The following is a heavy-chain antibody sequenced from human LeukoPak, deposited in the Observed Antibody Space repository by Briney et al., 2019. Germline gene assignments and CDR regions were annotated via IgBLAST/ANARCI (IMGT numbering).Heavy chain of an antibody. Sequence: PGGSLRLSCAASGFTFSSYAMHWVRQAPDKGLEYVAVISNDGTYKYYGASVKGRFTISRDNSKNTLYLQMDSLRSEDTAVYSCTRKSGGSQRKMDDWFDPRGQGTLVIVSS. CDR2: ISNDGTYK. J-gene: IGHJ5*02. CDR3: TRKSGGSQRKMDDWFDP. D-gene: IGHD3-10*01. CDR1: GFTFSSYA. V-gene: IGHV3-30*04.